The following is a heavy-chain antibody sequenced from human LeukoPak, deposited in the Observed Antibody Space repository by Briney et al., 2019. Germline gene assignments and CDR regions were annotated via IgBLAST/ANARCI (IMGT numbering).Heavy chain of an antibody. D-gene: IGHD3-3*01. J-gene: IGHJ6*03. V-gene: IGHV3-7*01. Sequence: QPGGSLRLSCAASGFTFSSYWMSWVRQAPGKGLEWVANMNQDGSEKYYVDSVKGRFTISRDNAKNSLDLQMNSLRGEDTAVYFCARDRWEWSTKYYYMDVWGKGTTVTVSS. CDR3: ARDRWEWSTKYYYMDV. CDR2: MNQDGSEK. CDR1: GFTFSSYW.